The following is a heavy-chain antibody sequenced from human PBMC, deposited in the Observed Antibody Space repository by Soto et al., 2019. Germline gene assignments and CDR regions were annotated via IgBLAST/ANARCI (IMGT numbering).Heavy chain of an antibody. J-gene: IGHJ4*02. CDR1: GGSFSGYY. V-gene: IGHV4-34*01. D-gene: IGHD3-3*01. CDR3: ARRYSLTIFGVVTKYYFDY. Sequence: SETLSLTCAVYGGSFSGYYWSWIRQPPGKGLEWIGEINHSGSTNYNPSLKSRVTISVDTSKIQFSLKLSSVTAADTAVYYCARRYSLTIFGVVTKYYFDYWGPGTLVTVSS. CDR2: INHSGST.